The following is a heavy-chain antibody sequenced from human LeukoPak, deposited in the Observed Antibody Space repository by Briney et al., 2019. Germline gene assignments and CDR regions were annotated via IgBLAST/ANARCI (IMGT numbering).Heavy chain of an antibody. D-gene: IGHD3-16*01. Sequence: SETLSLACTVSGGSISSYYWSWIRQPPGKGLEWIGYIYYSGNTNYNPSLKSRVTISVDRSKNQFSLRLSSVTAADTAIYYCAKGDPTFLFWYFDLWGRGTLVTVSS. CDR1: GGSISSYY. CDR2: IYYSGNT. V-gene: IGHV4-59*01. CDR3: AKGDPTFLFWYFDL. J-gene: IGHJ2*01.